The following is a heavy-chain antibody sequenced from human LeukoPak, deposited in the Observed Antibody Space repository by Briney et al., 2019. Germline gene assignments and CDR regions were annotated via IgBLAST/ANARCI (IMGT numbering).Heavy chain of an antibody. CDR1: GGSFSGYY. J-gene: IGHJ4*02. CDR3: ARVPPTYGDYFDY. CDR2: INHSGST. D-gene: IGHD4-17*01. V-gene: IGHV4-34*01. Sequence: SETLSLTCAVYGGSFSGYYWSWIRQPPGKGLEWIGEINHSGSTYYNPSLKSRVTISVDTSKNQFSLKLSSVRAADRAVYYCARVPPTYGDYFDYWGQGPLVTVSS.